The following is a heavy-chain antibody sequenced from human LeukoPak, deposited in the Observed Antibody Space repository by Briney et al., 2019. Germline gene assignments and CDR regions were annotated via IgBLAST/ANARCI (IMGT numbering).Heavy chain of an antibody. V-gene: IGHV3-30*04. CDR3: ARALPELAYCTNGVCYFDY. D-gene: IGHD2-8*01. CDR1: GFAFSIYA. CDR2: ISHDGSSG. Sequence: HPGGSLRLSCAASGFAFSIYAMHWVRQAPGKGLEWVAVISHDGSSGFDADSVKGRFTISRDNSKNMLYLHMNSLRPEDTAVYYCARALPELAYCTNGVCYFDYWGQGTLVTVSS. J-gene: IGHJ4*02.